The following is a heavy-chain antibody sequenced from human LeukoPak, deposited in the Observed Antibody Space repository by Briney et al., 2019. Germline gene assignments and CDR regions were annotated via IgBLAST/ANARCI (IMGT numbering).Heavy chain of an antibody. J-gene: IGHJ4*02. Sequence: PGGSLRLSCAASGFTFSSYGMHWVRQAPGKGLEWVAVISYDGSNKYYADSVKGRFTISRDNSKNTLYLQMNSLRAEDTAVYYYAKAPYDSSGYELHVFDYWGQGTLVTVSS. CDR1: GFTFSSYG. CDR3: AKAPYDSSGYELHVFDY. D-gene: IGHD3-22*01. CDR2: ISYDGSNK. V-gene: IGHV3-30*18.